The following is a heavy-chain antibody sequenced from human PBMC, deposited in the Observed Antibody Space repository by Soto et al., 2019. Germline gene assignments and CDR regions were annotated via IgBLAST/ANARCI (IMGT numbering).Heavy chain of an antibody. Sequence: GGSLRLSCAASGFTFSSFAVTWVRQAPGKGLEWVSAINDNGDATYYADSVKGRFTISRDNSKNTLYLQMNSLRAEDTAVYYCARGLDPQGSSFAYYGMDVWGQGTTVTVSS. J-gene: IGHJ6*02. CDR2: INDNGDAT. D-gene: IGHD6-6*01. CDR3: ARGLDPQGSSFAYYGMDV. CDR1: GFTFSSFA. V-gene: IGHV3-23*01.